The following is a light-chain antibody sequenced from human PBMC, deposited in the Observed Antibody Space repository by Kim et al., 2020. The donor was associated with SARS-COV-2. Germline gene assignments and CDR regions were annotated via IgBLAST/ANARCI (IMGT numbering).Light chain of an antibody. CDR3: QKDDGDPYT. Sequence: EIQVTQSPSSLSASLGDRVTINCRATQDISNFLAWYQQRPGSTPKLLITAASTLRSGIPSRFIGSGSGTNFTLIITALQPEDVASYYCQKDDGDPYTFGQGTKLEI. V-gene: IGKV1-27*01. CDR1: QDISNF. CDR2: AAS. J-gene: IGKJ2*01.